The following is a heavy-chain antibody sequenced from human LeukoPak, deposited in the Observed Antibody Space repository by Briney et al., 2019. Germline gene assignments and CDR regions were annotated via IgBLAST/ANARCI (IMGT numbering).Heavy chain of an antibody. Sequence: GGSLKLSCAASGFTFSVSAMHWVRQASAKELEWVGRIRSKANSYATAYAASVKGRFTISIDDSKNTAYLPMNSLKTEDTAVSYCTRGITMVRGVTSPFDYWGQGTLVTVSS. V-gene: IGHV3-73*01. D-gene: IGHD3-10*01. J-gene: IGHJ4*02. CDR2: IRSKANSYAT. CDR3: TRGITMVRGVTSPFDY. CDR1: GFTFSVSA.